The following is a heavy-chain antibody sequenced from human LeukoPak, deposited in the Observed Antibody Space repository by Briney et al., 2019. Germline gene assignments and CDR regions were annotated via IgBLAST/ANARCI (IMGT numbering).Heavy chain of an antibody. CDR3: ARGHGDYFSHFDY. V-gene: IGHV3-66*01. D-gene: IGHD4-17*01. CDR2: IYSGGST. Sequence: GGSLRLSCAASGFTVSSNYMSWVRQAPGKGLEWVPVIYSGGSTYYADSVKGRFTISRDNSKNTLYLQMNSLRAEDTAVYYCARGHGDYFSHFDYWGQGTLVTVSS. J-gene: IGHJ4*02. CDR1: GFTVSSNY.